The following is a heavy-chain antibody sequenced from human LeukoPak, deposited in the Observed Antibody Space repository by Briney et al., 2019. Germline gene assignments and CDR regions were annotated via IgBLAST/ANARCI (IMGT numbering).Heavy chain of an antibody. V-gene: IGHV3-66*01. J-gene: IGHJ4*02. CDR2: IYSGGTT. CDR3: ARVTIFGVGLDY. Sequence: GGSLRLSCAASGFNASSKYMSWVRQAPGKGLEWVSVIYSGGTTNYADSVKGRFTISRDNPKNTLYLQMNSLRAEDTAVYYCARVTIFGVGLDYWGQGTLVTVSS. D-gene: IGHD3-3*01. CDR1: GFNASSKY.